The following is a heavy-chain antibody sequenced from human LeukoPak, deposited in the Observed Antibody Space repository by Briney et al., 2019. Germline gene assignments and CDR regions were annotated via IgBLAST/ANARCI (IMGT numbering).Heavy chain of an antibody. CDR2: ISYDGSNK. CDR1: GFTFSTYA. V-gene: IGHV3-30-3*01. J-gene: IGHJ4*02. Sequence: GGSLRLSCAASGFTFSTYAMHWVRQAPGKGLEWVAVISYDGSNKYYTDSVKGRFTISRGNSKNTLYMEMNSLGGEDTAVYYCARDRFNSNGWYWYIDYWGQGTLVTVSS. CDR3: ARDRFNSNGWYWYIDY. D-gene: IGHD6-19*01.